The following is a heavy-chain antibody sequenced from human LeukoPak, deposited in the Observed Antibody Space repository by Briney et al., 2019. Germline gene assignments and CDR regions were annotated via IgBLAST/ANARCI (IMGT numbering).Heavy chain of an antibody. D-gene: IGHD3-3*01. Sequence: PGGSLRLSCAASGFTFSSYAMSWVRQAPGKGLEWVSAISGGGGSTYYADSVKGRFTISRDNSKNTLYLQMNSLRAEDTAVYYCAKGLIFGVVIGPFDYWGQGTLVTVSS. J-gene: IGHJ4*02. CDR3: AKGLIFGVVIGPFDY. CDR1: GFTFSSYA. V-gene: IGHV3-23*01. CDR2: ISGGGGST.